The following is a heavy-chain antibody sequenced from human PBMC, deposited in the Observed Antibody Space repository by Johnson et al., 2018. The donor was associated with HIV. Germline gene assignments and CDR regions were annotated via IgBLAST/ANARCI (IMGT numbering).Heavy chain of an antibody. CDR1: GFTFSNYG. J-gene: IGHJ3*02. CDR2: IGGSGTNT. D-gene: IGHD3-16*01. V-gene: IGHV3-23*04. CDR3: AREVYAHDAFDI. Sequence: VQLVESGGGVVQPGRSLRLSCVASGFTFSNYGMHWVRQAPGKGLEWVSSIGGSGTNTYYADSVKGRFTISRDNSKNTLYLQMHSRRAEDTAIYYCAREVYAHDAFDIWGQGTMVTVSS.